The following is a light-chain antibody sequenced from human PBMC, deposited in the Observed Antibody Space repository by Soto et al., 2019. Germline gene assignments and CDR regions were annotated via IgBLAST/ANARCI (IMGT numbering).Light chain of an antibody. Sequence: EIVLTQSPATLSLSPGERATLSCRASQSVSSYLAWYQQKPGQAPRLLIFGASSRAAGIPDRFSGSGSGTDFTLAIGRLEPEDFAVYYCQQYGRSPWTFGQGTKVDIK. V-gene: IGKV3-20*01. J-gene: IGKJ1*01. CDR1: QSVSSY. CDR3: QQYGRSPWT. CDR2: GAS.